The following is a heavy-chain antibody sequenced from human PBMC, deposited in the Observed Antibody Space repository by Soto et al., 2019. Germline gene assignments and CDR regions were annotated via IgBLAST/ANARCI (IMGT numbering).Heavy chain of an antibody. CDR3: ARDRQRGKAGMDV. Sequence: SETLSLTCTVSGGSISSYYWSWIRQPPGKGLEWIGYIYYSGSTNHNPSLKSRVTISVDTSKNQFSLKLSSVTAADTAVYYCARDRQRGKAGMDVWGQGTTVTVSS. V-gene: IGHV4-59*01. J-gene: IGHJ6*02. CDR1: GGSISSYY. D-gene: IGHD3-10*01. CDR2: IYYSGST.